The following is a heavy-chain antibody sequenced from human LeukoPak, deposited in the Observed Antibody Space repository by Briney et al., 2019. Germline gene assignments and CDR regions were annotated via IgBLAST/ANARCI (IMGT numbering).Heavy chain of an antibody. D-gene: IGHD3-16*02. Sequence: GGSLRLSCAASGFTFSDLWMIWVRQAPGKGLEWVAKINPEGNIETYVDSVKGRFTISRDNTKNSLYLQMNALRAEDTAVYYCARDPRWRCDYWGQGTLVTVSS. CDR3: ARDPRWRCDY. CDR1: GFTFSDLW. J-gene: IGHJ4*02. CDR2: INPEGNIE. V-gene: IGHV3-7*04.